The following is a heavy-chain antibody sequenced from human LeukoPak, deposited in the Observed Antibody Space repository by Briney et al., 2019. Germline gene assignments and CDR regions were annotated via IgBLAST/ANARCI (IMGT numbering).Heavy chain of an antibody. D-gene: IGHD1-26*01. CDR3: ARDFGSYYYYMDV. Sequence: ASVKVSCKASGYTFTSYAMHWVRQAPGQRLEWMGWSNAGNGNTKYSQEFQGRVTITRDMSTSTVYMELSSLRSEDTAVYYCARDFGSYYYYMDVWGKGTTVTVSS. CDR1: GYTFTSYA. V-gene: IGHV1-3*02. J-gene: IGHJ6*03. CDR2: SNAGNGNT.